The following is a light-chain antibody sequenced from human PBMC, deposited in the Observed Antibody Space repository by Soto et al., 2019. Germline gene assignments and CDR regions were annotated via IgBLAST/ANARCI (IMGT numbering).Light chain of an antibody. CDR1: SSDVGAYNY. V-gene: IGLV2-14*03. Sequence: QSAPTQPASVSGSPGQSITISCTGTSSDVGAYNYVSWYQQHPGKVPKLMIYDVSDRPSGVSNRCSGCKSGNTASLTISGLQAEDEADYYCSSFTMSNSYVFGTGTKLTVL. CDR2: DVS. J-gene: IGLJ1*01. CDR3: SSFTMSNSYV.